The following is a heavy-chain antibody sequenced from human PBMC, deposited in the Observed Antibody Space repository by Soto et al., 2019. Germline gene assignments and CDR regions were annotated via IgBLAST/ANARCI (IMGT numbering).Heavy chain of an antibody. CDR1: GYTFIRYG. Sequence: QVQLVQSAGEVKKPGASVKVSCKASGYTFIRYGIAGVRQAPGQGPEWMGWISPYDDKTIYEPKYQGRGTMTTDKSTRTVPMFLRNLKADETAVYYCTRGVYYDNNWGKLSHYGLDVWGQGTSVTVSS. D-gene: IGHD3-16*01. CDR3: TRGVYYDNNWGKLSHYGLDV. CDR2: ISPYDDKT. J-gene: IGHJ6*02. V-gene: IGHV1-18*01.